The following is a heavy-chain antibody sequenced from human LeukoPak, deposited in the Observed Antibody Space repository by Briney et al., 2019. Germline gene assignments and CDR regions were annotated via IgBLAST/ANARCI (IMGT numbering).Heavy chain of an antibody. CDR2: INHSGST. Sequence: GSLRLSCVASGFTFSNYAMSWIRQAPGKGLEWIGEINHSGSTNYNPSLKSRVTISVDTSKNQFSLKLSSVTAADTAVYYCARLKPTYYYGSGSSWFDPWGQGTLVTVSS. D-gene: IGHD3-10*01. V-gene: IGHV4-34*01. J-gene: IGHJ5*02. CDR3: ARLKPTYYYGSGSSWFDP. CDR1: GFTFSNYA.